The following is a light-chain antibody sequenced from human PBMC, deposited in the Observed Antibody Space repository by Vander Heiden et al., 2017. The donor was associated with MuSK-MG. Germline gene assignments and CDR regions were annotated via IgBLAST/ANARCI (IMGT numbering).Light chain of an antibody. CDR2: EDT. CDR1: DMGSKS. V-gene: IGLV3-21*02. J-gene: IGLJ1*01. CDR3: QVWDRTSDHYV. Sequence: SYFLTPPPSLSVPPGPTARHNCGGNDMGSKSVHGYRQKTVQAPVLVVYEDTDRPSGIPERFSGSNSGNTATLTSSRGEVGEEAEYHCQVWDRTSDHYVFGSGTKVTGL.